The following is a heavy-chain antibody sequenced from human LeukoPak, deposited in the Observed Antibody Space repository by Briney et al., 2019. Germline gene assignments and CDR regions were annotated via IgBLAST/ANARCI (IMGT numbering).Heavy chain of an antibody. CDR2: ITAYNVKT. V-gene: IGHV1-18*01. CDR1: SYTFSNYG. J-gene: IGHJ3*01. D-gene: IGHD5-12*01. Sequence: GASVRVSCKASSYTFSNYGITWVRQAPGQGLEWMGWITAYNVKTDYAQNLQGRVTMTTDTSTTTAYMELRSLRSDDTAMYYCARDARYSGYDSAFDVWGQGTMVTVSS. CDR3: ARDARYSGYDSAFDV.